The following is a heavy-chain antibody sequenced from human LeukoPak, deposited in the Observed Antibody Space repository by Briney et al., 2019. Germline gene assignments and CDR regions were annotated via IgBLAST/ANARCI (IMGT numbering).Heavy chain of an antibody. Sequence: GRTLRLSCAASGFTFSSYAMNWVRQAPGKGLEWVSPISGSGGNTYYADSVKGRFTVSRDNSKNTLYLQMNSLRAEDTAVYYCAKLARTDYADYWGQGTLVTVSS. CDR2: ISGSGGNT. D-gene: IGHD1-14*01. CDR1: GFTFSSYA. V-gene: IGHV3-23*01. J-gene: IGHJ4*02. CDR3: AKLARTDYADY.